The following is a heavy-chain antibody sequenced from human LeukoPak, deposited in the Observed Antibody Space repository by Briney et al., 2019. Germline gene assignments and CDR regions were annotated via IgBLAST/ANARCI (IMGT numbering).Heavy chain of an antibody. CDR1: GYTFTGYY. D-gene: IGHD5-18*01. V-gene: IGHV1-2*04. J-gene: IGHJ4*02. CDR3: ARALLGYSYGDFDY. Sequence: ASVKVSCKASGYTFTGYYMHWVRQAPGQGLEWMGWINPNSGGTNYAQKLQGWVTMTRDTSISTAYMELSRLRSDDTAVYYCARALLGYSYGDFDYWGQGTLVTVSS. CDR2: INPNSGGT.